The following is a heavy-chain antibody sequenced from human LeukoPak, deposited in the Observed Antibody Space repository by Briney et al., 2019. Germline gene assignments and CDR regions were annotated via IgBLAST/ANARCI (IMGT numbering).Heavy chain of an antibody. J-gene: IGHJ4*02. CDR1: GFTFSSYL. Sequence: PGGSLRLSCAASGFTFSSYLMSWVRQAPGKGLEWVANIKQDGSEKYYVDSEKGRFTISRDNAKNSLYLQMNSLRAEDTAVYYCARDQPTPRRAIFDYWGQGTLVTVSS. CDR2: IKQDGSEK. CDR3: ARDQPTPRRAIFDY. V-gene: IGHV3-7*03. D-gene: IGHD2-2*02.